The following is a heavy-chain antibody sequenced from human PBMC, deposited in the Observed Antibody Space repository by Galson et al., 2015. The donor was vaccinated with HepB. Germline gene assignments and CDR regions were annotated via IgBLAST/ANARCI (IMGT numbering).Heavy chain of an antibody. V-gene: IGHV1-18*01. Sequence: SVKVSCKASGYTFDIYGITWVRQAPGQGLEWLGWISAYNGNTHYAHQLQGRVSMTTDTPTTTAYMDLRSLRSDDTAVYYCARHVTEELSPYYYYGMDVWGQGTTVTVSS. CDR1: GYTFDIYG. D-gene: IGHD3-16*02. CDR3: ARHVTEELSPYYYYGMDV. J-gene: IGHJ6*02. CDR2: ISAYNGNT.